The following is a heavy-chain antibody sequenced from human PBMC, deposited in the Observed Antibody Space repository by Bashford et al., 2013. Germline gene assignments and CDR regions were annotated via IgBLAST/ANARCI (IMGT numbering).Heavy chain of an antibody. V-gene: IGHV5-51*01. CDR1: GYSFTSYW. D-gene: IGHD2-15*01. J-gene: IGHJ3*02. CDR2: IYPGDSDT. CDR3: SSFRFCSGGGCPDGSDM. Sequence: GESLKISCKGSGYSFTSYWIGWVRQMPGKGLEWMGIIYPGDSDTRYNPSFQGQVTISADKSISTAYLHWSSLTASDTAMYYCSSFRFCSGGGCPDGSDMWGQGTMVTVSS.